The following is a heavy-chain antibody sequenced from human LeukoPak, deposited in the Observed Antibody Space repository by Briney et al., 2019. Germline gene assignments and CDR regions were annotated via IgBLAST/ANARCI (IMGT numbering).Heavy chain of an antibody. CDR3: ARVDSRGYSYGYAFSYYYGMDV. CDR2: ISWVGGST. D-gene: IGHD5-18*01. CDR1: GFTFDDYT. Sequence: GGSLRLSCAASGFTFDDYTMHWVRQAPGKGLEWVSLISWVGGSTYYADSVKGRFTISRENAKNSLYLQMNSLRAEDTAVYYCARVDSRGYSYGYAFSYYYGMDVWGQGTTVTVSS. J-gene: IGHJ6*02. V-gene: IGHV3-43*01.